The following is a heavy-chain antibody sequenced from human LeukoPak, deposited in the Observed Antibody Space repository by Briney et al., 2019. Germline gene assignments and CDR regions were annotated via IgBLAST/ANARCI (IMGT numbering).Heavy chain of an antibody. Sequence: GGSLRLSCAASGFTFSSNWMHWVRKAPGRGLVWVSRINEDGSTTNYADSVKGRSTIFRDNAKNTLYLQMNSLRAEDTAVYYCVRDLGGRSGHWGQGTLVTVSS. CDR3: VRDLGGRSGH. V-gene: IGHV3-74*01. J-gene: IGHJ4*02. D-gene: IGHD1-26*01. CDR1: GFTFSSNW. CDR2: INEDGSTT.